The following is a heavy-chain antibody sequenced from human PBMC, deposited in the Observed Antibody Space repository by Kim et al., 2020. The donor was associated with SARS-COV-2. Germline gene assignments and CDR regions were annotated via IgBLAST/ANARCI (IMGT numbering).Heavy chain of an antibody. J-gene: IGHJ4*02. CDR2: SSPSGDST. D-gene: IGHD3-10*01. V-gene: IGHV3-23*01. CDR3: ARDDTITLVRGVFNY. CDR1: GFPFSNYA. Sequence: GGSLRLSCAVSGFPFSNYAMTWVRQAPGKGLEWVSVSSPSGDSTYYADSVRGRFTISRDNSKNTLYLQMNSLRADDTDVYYCARDDTITLVRGVFNYWGQGTLVTVSS.